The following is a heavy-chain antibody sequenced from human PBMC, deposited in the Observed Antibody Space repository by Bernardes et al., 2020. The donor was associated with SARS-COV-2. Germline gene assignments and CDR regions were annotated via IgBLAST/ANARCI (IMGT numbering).Heavy chain of an antibody. Sequence: ASVKVSCKASGYTFTSYGISWVRQAPGQGLEWMGWISAYNGNTNYAQKLQGRVTMTTDTSTSTAYMELRSLRSDDTAVYYCARVYCSSTSCYQYYFDYWGQGTLVTVSS. CDR2: ISAYNGNT. D-gene: IGHD2-2*01. CDR3: ARVYCSSTSCYQYYFDY. V-gene: IGHV1-18*01. CDR1: GYTFTSYG. J-gene: IGHJ4*02.